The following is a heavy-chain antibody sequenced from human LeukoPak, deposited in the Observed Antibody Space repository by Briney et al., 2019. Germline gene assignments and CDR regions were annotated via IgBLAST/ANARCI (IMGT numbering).Heavy chain of an antibody. CDR3: ARAGLWFGGFLDY. CDR2: IYYSGST. J-gene: IGHJ4*02. CDR1: GGPISSYY. D-gene: IGHD3-10*01. V-gene: IGHV4-59*01. Sequence: PSETLSLTCTVSGGPISSYYWSWIRQPPGKGLEWIGYIYYSGSTNYNPSLKSRVTISVDTSKNQFSLKLSSVTAADTAVYYCARAGLWFGGFLDYWGQGTLVTVSS.